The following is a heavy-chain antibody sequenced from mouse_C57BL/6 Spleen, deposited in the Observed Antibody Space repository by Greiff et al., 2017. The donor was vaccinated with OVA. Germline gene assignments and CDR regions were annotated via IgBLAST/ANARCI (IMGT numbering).Heavy chain of an antibody. D-gene: IGHD2-10*01. CDR1: GYSFTSYW. CDR2: INPSTGGT. CDR3: ARPSASYSSFPFDY. J-gene: IGHJ2*01. Sequence: EVQLQQSGPELVKPGASVKMSCKASGYSFTSYWMNWVKQSPEQGLEWIGEINPSTGGTTYNQKFKGKATLTVDKSSSTAYMQLRSLTSEDSAVYYCARPSASYSSFPFDYWGQGTTLTVSS. V-gene: IGHV1-42*01.